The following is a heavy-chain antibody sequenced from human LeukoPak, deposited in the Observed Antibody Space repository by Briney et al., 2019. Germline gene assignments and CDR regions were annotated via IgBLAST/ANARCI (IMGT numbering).Heavy chain of an antibody. CDR3: ATESGTYSGTCFDY. Sequence: GGSLRLSCAASGFTFDDYAIHWVRQAPGKGLEWVSGISWNSGSIGYADSVKGRFTISRDNAKNSLYLQMNSLRAEDTAVYYCATESGTYSGTCFDYWGQGNLVTVSS. CDR1: GFTFDDYA. V-gene: IGHV3-9*01. J-gene: IGHJ4*02. CDR2: ISWNSGSI. D-gene: IGHD1-26*01.